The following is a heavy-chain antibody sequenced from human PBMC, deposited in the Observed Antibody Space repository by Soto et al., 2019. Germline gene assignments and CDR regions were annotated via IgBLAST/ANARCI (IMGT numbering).Heavy chain of an antibody. CDR2: IIPLVEMA. V-gene: IGHV1-69*02. CDR1: GGTLTSYT. J-gene: IGHJ2*01. D-gene: IGHD3-10*01. Sequence: QVQLVQSGPEVKTPGSSVKVSCTASGGTLTSYTINWVRQAPGQGLEWMGRIIPLVEMANDAQKFQGRITITANTSTSAPYMELSSLRSEDTAVYYCARGDTSCDIWGRGTLITVSS. CDR3: ARGDTSCDI.